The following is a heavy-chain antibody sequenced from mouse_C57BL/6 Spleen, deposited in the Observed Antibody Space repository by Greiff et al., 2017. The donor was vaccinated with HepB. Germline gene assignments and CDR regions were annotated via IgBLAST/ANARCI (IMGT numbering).Heavy chain of an antibody. CDR3: ARRELLRNYFDY. J-gene: IGHJ2*01. CDR1: GFTFSDYY. V-gene: IGHV5-12*01. Sequence: EVMLVESGGGLVQPGGSLKLSCAASGFTFSDYYMYWVRQTPEKRLEWVAYISNGGGSTYYPDTVKGRFTISRDNAKNTLYLQMSRLKSEDTAMYYCARRELLRNYFDYWGQGTTLTVSS. CDR2: ISNGGGST. D-gene: IGHD1-1*01.